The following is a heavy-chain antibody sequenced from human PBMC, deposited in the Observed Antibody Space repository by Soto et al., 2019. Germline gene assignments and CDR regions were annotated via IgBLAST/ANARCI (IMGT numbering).Heavy chain of an antibody. CDR2: IYYSGST. CDR1: GGSISSYY. CDR3: AGRDTIFGVAIDY. Sequence: QVQLQESGPGLVKPSETLSLTCTVSGGSISSYYWSWIRQPPGKGLEWIGYIYYSGSTNYNPSLKSRVTISVDTSKNQFSLKLSYVTDADTDVYYCAGRDTIFGVAIDYWGQGTLVTVSS. J-gene: IGHJ4*02. V-gene: IGHV4-59*01. D-gene: IGHD3-3*01.